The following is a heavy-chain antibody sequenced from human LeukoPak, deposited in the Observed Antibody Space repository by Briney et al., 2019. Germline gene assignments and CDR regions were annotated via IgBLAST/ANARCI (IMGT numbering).Heavy chain of an antibody. CDR2: IYYSGST. V-gene: IGHV4-30-4*01. CDR3: ARDPGYSYGPDAFDI. J-gene: IGHJ3*02. D-gene: IGHD5-18*01. Sequence: SETLSLTCTVSGGSISSGDYYWSWIRQPPGKGLEWIGYIYYSGSTYYNPSLKSRVTISVDTSKNQFSLKLSSVTAADTAVYYCARDPGYSYGPDAFDIWGQGTMVTVSS. CDR1: GGSISSGDYY.